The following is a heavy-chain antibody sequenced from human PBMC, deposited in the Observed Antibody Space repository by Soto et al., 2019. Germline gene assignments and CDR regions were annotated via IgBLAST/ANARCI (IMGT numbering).Heavy chain of an antibody. D-gene: IGHD6-19*01. CDR2: MSAYNGNA. CDR1: GYTYTSHG. CDR3: AREGIAVAGSRGGLDY. Sequence: QVQLVQSGAEVKKPGASVKVSCKASGYTYTSHGISWVRQAPGQGLEWMGSMSAYNGNANYAQNLQGRVTMTTDTSTSTAYMELKSLRSDDTGVYYCAREGIAVAGSRGGLDYWGQGTLVTVSS. J-gene: IGHJ4*02. V-gene: IGHV1-18*04.